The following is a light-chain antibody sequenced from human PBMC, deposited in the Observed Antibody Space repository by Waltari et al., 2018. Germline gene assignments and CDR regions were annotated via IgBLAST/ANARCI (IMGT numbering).Light chain of an antibody. CDR1: SGHSSNI. CDR2: VNSDGSH. Sequence: QLVLTQSPSASASLGASVKLTCTLTSGHSSNIIAWLQQQPEKGPRYLMKVNSDGSHSKGDELPDRFSGSSSGAERYLTLSSVQSEDEADYYCQTGGHGTWVFGGGTTLTVL. CDR3: QTGGHGTWV. J-gene: IGLJ3*02. V-gene: IGLV4-69*01.